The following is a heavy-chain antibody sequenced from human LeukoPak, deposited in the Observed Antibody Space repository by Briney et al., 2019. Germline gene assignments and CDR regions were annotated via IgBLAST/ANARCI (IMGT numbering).Heavy chain of an antibody. CDR2: IYYSGST. CDR1: GGSISSGGYY. Sequence: SETLSLTCTVSGGSISSGGYYWSWIRQHPGKGLEWIGYIYYSGSTYYNPSLKSRVTISVDTSKNQFSLKLSSVTAADTAVYYCARAVARYYYGMDVWGQRTTVTVSS. D-gene: IGHD2-15*01. J-gene: IGHJ6*02. V-gene: IGHV4-31*03. CDR3: ARAVARYYYGMDV.